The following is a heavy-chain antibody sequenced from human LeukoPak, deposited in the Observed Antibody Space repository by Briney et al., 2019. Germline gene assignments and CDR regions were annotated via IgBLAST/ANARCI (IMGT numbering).Heavy chain of an antibody. CDR3: ATEDSRSGSYYDP. V-gene: IGHV1-18*01. CDR2: ISAYNGNT. CDR1: GYTFTSYG. J-gene: IGHJ5*02. D-gene: IGHD1-26*01. Sequence: ASVKVSCKASGYTFTSYGISWVRQAPGQGLEWMGWISAYNGNTNYAQKFQGRVTMTSDTSITTAYMELRRLKSDDTAFYFCATEDSRSGSYYDPWGQGTLVTVSS.